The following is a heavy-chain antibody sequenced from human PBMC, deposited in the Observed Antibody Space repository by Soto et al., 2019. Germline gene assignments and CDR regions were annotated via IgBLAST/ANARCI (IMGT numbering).Heavy chain of an antibody. J-gene: IGHJ6*02. V-gene: IGHV1-58*01. CDR1: GFTFTSSA. CDR2: IVVGSGNT. CDR3: AADWLNYYGSRRLFSDYYGMDV. D-gene: IGHD3-10*01. Sequence: SVKVSCKASGFTFTSSAVQWVRQARGQRLEWIGWIVVGSGNTNYAQKFQERVTITRDMSTSTAYMELSSLRSEDTAVYYCAADWLNYYGSRRLFSDYYGMDVWGQGTTVTVSS.